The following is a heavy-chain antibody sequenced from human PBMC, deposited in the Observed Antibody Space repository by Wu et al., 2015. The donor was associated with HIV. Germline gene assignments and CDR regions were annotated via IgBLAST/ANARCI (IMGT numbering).Heavy chain of an antibody. CDR2: IIPMFDTT. D-gene: IGHD2-2*01. J-gene: IGHJ5*01. Sequence: QVQLLQSGAEVKNPGSSVRVSCKASGATFKSYALSWVRQAPGQGLEWMGRIIPMFDTTYYAQKFRGRVTITADESTGTAYMELSSLTSEDTAVYFCAGGPHCNSASCYADSWGQGTLVTVSS. CDR1: GATFKSYA. CDR3: AGGPHCNSASCYADS. V-gene: IGHV1-69*13.